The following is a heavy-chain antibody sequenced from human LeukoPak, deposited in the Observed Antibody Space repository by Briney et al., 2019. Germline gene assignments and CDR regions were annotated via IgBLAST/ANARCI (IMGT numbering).Heavy chain of an antibody. CDR3: ARVAGNCGGDCYRLVY. D-gene: IGHD2-21*01. Sequence: GASVKVSCKASGYTFTNYDINWVRQATGQGPEWMGWMNPNSGNTGYAQKFQGRVTMTRNTSISTAYMELSSLRSEDTAVYYCARVAGNCGGDCYRLVYWGQGTLVTVAS. CDR2: MNPNSGNT. CDR1: GYTFTNYD. V-gene: IGHV1-8*01. J-gene: IGHJ4*02.